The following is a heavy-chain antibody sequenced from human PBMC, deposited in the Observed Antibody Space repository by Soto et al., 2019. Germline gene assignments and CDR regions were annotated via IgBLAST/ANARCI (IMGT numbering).Heavy chain of an antibody. Sequence: QVQLVQSGAEVKKPGSSVKVSCKASGGTFSSYTISWVRQAPGQGLEWIGRIIPILGIANYAQKFQGRVTITADKSTSTAYRELSSLRSEDTAVYYCASPSVHDYWGQGTLVTVSS. CDR3: ASPSVHDY. CDR2: IIPILGIA. V-gene: IGHV1-69*02. J-gene: IGHJ4*02. CDR1: GGTFSSYT.